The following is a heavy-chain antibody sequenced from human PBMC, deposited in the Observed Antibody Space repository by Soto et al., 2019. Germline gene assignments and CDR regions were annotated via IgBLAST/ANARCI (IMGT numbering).Heavy chain of an antibody. D-gene: IGHD5-12*01. CDR2: ISYDGSNK. Sequence: GGSLRLSCAASGFTFSSYGMHWVRQAPGKGLGWVAVISYDGSNKYYADSVKGRFTISRDNSKNTLYLQMNSLRAEDTAVYYCAKDRGGPVYYYYYGMDVWGQGTTVTVSS. CDR3: AKDRGGPVYYYYYGMDV. V-gene: IGHV3-30*18. CDR1: GFTFSSYG. J-gene: IGHJ6*02.